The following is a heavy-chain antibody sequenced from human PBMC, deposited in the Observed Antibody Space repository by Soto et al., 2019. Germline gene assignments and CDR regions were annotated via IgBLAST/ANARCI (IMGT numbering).Heavy chain of an antibody. J-gene: IGHJ4*02. CDR2: ISYDGSSK. D-gene: IGHD2-15*01. Sequence: QVQLVESGGGVVQPGRSLRLSCAASGFTFSNYIMSWVRQAPGKGLEWVALISYDGSSKYYADSVKGRFTISRDNAKNTLYLQMSSRRGEDTAVYYCARGSPVTDFWGQGTLVIVSS. CDR3: ARGSPVTDF. V-gene: IGHV3-30*14. CDR1: GFTFSNYI.